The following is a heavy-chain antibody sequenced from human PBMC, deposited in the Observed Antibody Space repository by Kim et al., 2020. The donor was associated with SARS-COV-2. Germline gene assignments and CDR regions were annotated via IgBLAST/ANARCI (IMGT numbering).Heavy chain of an antibody. CDR2: GGT. J-gene: IGHJ6*02. V-gene: IGHV1-2*02. Sequence: GGTNSTQKFQGKVTVTREMSISTAYMELGRLRSNDTAVYYCARGGGGMDVWGQGTTVTVSS. CDR3: ARGGGGMDV.